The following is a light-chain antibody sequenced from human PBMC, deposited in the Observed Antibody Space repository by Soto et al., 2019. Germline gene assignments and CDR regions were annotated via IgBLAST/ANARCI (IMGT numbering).Light chain of an antibody. Sequence: EIALTQSPLTLSSYPGEGATLRCSVSQNLGTLYLAWFQQKSGQAPRLLIYSASRRATGIPDRFTGSGSGTDFTLTITRVEPEDFAVYFCQQYAGSPRTFGQGTKVDI. CDR2: SAS. CDR1: QNLGTLY. CDR3: QQYAGSPRT. J-gene: IGKJ1*01. V-gene: IGKV3-20*01.